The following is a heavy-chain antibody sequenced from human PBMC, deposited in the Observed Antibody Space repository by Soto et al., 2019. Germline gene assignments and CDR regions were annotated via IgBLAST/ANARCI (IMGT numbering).Heavy chain of an antibody. V-gene: IGHV3-13*01. CDR2: IGTAGDT. J-gene: IGHJ4*02. D-gene: IGHD3-10*01. Sequence: EGSLRLSCAASGFTFSSYDMHWVRQATGKGLEWVSAIGTAGDTYYPGSVKGRFTISRENAKNSLYLQMNSLRAEDTAVYYCARVYYYGREALYYFDYWGQGTLVTVSS. CDR1: GFTFSSYD. CDR3: ARVYYYGREALYYFDY.